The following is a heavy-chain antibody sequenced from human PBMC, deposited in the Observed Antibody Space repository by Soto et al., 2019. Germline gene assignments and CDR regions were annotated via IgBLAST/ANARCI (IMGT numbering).Heavy chain of an antibody. D-gene: IGHD6-6*01. V-gene: IGHV3-74*01. CDR3: ARAWQLGNDY. J-gene: IGHJ4*02. CDR2: INSDGSST. CDR1: GFTFSSSW. Sequence: GGSLRLSCAASGFTFSSSWMHWVRQAPGKGLVWVSCINSDGSSTSYADSVKGRFTISRDNAKNTLYLQMNSLRVEDTAVYYCARAWQLGNDYWGQGTLVTVSS.